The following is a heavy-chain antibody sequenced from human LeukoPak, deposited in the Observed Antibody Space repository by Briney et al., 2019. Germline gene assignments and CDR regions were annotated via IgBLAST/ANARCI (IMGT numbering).Heavy chain of an antibody. CDR2: IIPIFGTA. J-gene: IGHJ4*02. Sequence: ASVKVSCKASGGTFSSYAISWVRQAPGQGLEWMGRIIPIFGTANCAQKFQGRVTITTDESTSTAYMELSSLRSEDTAVYYCARSYSDFWSGNVRYLLGYWGQRNLVTVSS. CDR3: ARSYSDFWSGNVRYLLGY. CDR1: GGTFSSYA. D-gene: IGHD3-3*01. V-gene: IGHV1-69*05.